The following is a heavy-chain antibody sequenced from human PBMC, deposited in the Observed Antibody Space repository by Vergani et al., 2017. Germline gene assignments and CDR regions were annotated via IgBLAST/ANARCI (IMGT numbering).Heavy chain of an antibody. CDR3: ARMKLYSSSFGSSNWFDP. CDR2: IYYSGST. D-gene: IGHD6-13*01. J-gene: IGHJ5*02. Sequence: QVQLQESGPGLVKPSETLSLTCTVSGGSVSSGSYYWSWIRQPPGKGLEWIGYIYYSGSTNYNPSLKSRVTISVDTSKNQFSLKLSSVTAADTAVYHCARMKLYSSSFGSSNWFDPWGQGTLVTVSS. V-gene: IGHV4-61*01. CDR1: GGSVSSGSYY.